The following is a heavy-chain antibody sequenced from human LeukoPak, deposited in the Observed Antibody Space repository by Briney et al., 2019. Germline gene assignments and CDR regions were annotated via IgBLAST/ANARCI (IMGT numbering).Heavy chain of an antibody. CDR3: ARGSSGWYSYLFDY. CDR2: INHSGST. V-gene: IGHV4-34*01. Sequence: PSETLSLTCAVYGGSFSGYYWSWIRQPPGKGLEWIGEINHSGSTNYNPSLKSRVTISVDTSKNQFSLKLSSVTAADTAVYYCARGSSGWYSYLFDYWGQGTLVTVSS. J-gene: IGHJ4*02. CDR1: GGSFSGYY. D-gene: IGHD6-19*01.